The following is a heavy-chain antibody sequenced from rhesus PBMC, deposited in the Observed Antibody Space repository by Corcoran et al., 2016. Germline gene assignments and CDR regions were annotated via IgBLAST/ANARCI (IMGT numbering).Heavy chain of an antibody. J-gene: IGHJ4*01. CDR1: GFTFRPYG. CDR3: AKAQAFDY. CDR2: ISNGGSST. Sequence: EVQLVESGGGLVQPGGSLRLSCAASGFTFRPYGMSWVRQAPGKGLEWVSYISNGGSSTYYADSVKGRFTISRDNSKNTLSLQMSSLRPEDTAVYYCAKAQAFDYWGQGVLVTVSS. V-gene: IGHV3S5*01.